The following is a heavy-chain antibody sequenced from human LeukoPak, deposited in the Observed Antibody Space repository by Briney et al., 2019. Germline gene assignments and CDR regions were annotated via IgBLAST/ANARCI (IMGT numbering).Heavy chain of an antibody. J-gene: IGHJ6*03. D-gene: IGHD3-3*01. V-gene: IGHV3-7*01. CDR1: GFTFSNYW. CDR3: ARDEKSTVYDFWSGNYYYYYMDV. CDR2: IKQDGSEK. Sequence: GSLRLSCAASGFTFSNYWMSWVRQAPGKGLEWVANIKQDGSEKYYVNSVKGQFTISRDNAKNSLYLQMNSLRAEDTAVYYCARDEKSTVYDFWSGNYYYYYMDVWGKGTTVTVSS.